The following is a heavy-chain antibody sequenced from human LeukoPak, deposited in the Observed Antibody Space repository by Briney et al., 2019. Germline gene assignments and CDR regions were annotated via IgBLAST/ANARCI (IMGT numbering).Heavy chain of an antibody. D-gene: IGHD3-3*01. V-gene: IGHV3-30*02. CDR2: IRYDGSNK. CDR3: AKGNTYYDFWSGPARGLGSNDY. J-gene: IGHJ4*02. CDR1: GFTFSSYG. Sequence: GGSLRLSCAASGFTFSSYGMHWVRQAPGKGLEWVAFIRYDGSNKYYADSVKGRFTISRDNSKNTLYLQMNSLRAEDTAVYYCAKGNTYYDFWSGPARGLGSNDYWGQGTLVTVSS.